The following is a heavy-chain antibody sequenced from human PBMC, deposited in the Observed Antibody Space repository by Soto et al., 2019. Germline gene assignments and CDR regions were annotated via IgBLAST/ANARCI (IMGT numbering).Heavy chain of an antibody. CDR2: ISSSSSYI. Sequence: PGGSLRLSCAASGFTFSSYSMNWVRQAPGKGLEWVSSISSSSSYICYADSVKGRFTISRDNAKNSLYLQMNSLRAEDTAVYYCARDSRGSSSSWDYYYYYGMDVWGQGTTVTVSS. CDR1: GFTFSSYS. V-gene: IGHV3-21*01. CDR3: ARDSRGSSSSWDYYYYYGMDV. D-gene: IGHD6-6*01. J-gene: IGHJ6*02.